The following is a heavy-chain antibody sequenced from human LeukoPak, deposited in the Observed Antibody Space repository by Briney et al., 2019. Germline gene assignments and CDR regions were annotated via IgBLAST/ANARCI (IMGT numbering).Heavy chain of an antibody. D-gene: IGHD5-24*01. CDR1: GYTLTELS. CDR3: ATGPRDGTVVLFDY. J-gene: IGHJ4*02. Sequence: ASVKVSCKVSGYTLTELSMHWVRQAPGKGLEWMGGFDPEDGETIYAQKFQGRVTMTEDTSTDTAYVELSSLRSEDTAVYYCATGPRDGTVVLFDYWGQGTLVTVSS. V-gene: IGHV1-24*01. CDR2: FDPEDGET.